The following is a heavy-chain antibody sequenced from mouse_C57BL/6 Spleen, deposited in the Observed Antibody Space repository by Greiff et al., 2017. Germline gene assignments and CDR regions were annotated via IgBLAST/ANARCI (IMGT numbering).Heavy chain of an antibody. CDR3: ANWDSYYAMDY. V-gene: IGHV1-59*01. J-gene: IGHJ4*01. CDR2: IDPSDSYT. CDR1: GYTFTSYW. Sequence: QVQLQQPVAELVRPGTSVKLSCKASGYTFTSYWMHWVKQRPGQGLEWIGVIDPSDSYTNYNPKFKGKATLTVDTSSSTAYMQLSSLTSEDSAVYYCANWDSYYAMDYWGQGTSVTVSS. D-gene: IGHD4-1*01.